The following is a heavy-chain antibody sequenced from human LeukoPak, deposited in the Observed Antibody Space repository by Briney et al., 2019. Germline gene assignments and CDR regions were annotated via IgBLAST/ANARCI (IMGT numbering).Heavy chain of an antibody. D-gene: IGHD3-10*01. CDR3: ARYLNYYGSGRVDY. CDR2: IYYSGGT. CDR1: GGSISSGGYY. J-gene: IGHJ4*02. V-gene: IGHV4-31*03. Sequence: SSQTLSLTCTVSGGSISSGGYYWSWIRQHPGKGLEWIGYIYYSGGTYYNPSLKSRVTISVDTSKNQFSLKLSSVTAADTAVYYCARYLNYYGSGRVDYWGQGTLVTVSS.